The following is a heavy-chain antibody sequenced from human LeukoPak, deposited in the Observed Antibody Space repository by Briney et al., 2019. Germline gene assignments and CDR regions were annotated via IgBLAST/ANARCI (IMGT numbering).Heavy chain of an antibody. V-gene: IGHV4-59*01. CDR3: ARDKFKYFDP. CDR1: GGSISSYY. CDR2: IYYSGST. J-gene: IGHJ5*02. Sequence: SETLSLTCTVSGGSISSYYWSWIRQPPGKGLEWIGYIYYSGSTNYNPSLKSRVTISVDTSKNQFSPKLSSVTAADTAVYYCARDKFKYFDPWGQGTLVTVSS.